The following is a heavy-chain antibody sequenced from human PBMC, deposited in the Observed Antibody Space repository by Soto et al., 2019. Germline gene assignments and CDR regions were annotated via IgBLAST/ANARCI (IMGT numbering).Heavy chain of an antibody. V-gene: IGHV3-53*01. J-gene: IGHJ2*01. CDR3: AKDGQDSGGYWYFDV. D-gene: IGHD6-19*01. CDR2: IYSGGSA. Sequence: EVQLVESGGGLIQPGGSLRLSCAVSGLNVSSNYMSWVRQAPGKGLEWVSVIYSGGSAYYADFVEGRFTISRDKSKNTVYLQMNSLRAEDTAVYYCAKDGQDSGGYWYFDVWGRGTLVTVSS. CDR1: GLNVSSNY.